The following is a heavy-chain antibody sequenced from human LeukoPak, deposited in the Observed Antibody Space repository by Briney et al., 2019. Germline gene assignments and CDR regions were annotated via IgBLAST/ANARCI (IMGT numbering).Heavy chain of an antibody. V-gene: IGHV3-30*18. CDR1: GFTFSSYG. J-gene: IGHJ4*02. D-gene: IGHD6-19*01. CDR3: AKGSWGSGWYELDY. CDR2: ISYDGSNK. Sequence: GGSLRLSCAASGFTFSSYGMHWVRQAPGKGLEWVTVISYDGSNKYYADSVKGRFTISRDNSKNTLYLQMNSLRAEDTAVYYCAKGSWGSGWYELDYWGQGTLVTVSS.